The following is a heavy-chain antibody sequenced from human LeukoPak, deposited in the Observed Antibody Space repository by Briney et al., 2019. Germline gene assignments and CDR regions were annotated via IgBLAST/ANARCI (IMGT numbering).Heavy chain of an antibody. Sequence: GASVKVSCKASGYTFTSYDINWVRQATGQGLEWLGWMNPNSGNRGYAQKFQGRVTMTRNTSISTVYMELSSLRSEDTAVYYCARESVAVPAATTYWYFDLWGRGTLVTVSS. CDR2: MNPNSGNR. V-gene: IGHV1-8*01. D-gene: IGHD2-2*01. CDR3: ARESVAVPAATTYWYFDL. CDR1: GYTFTSYD. J-gene: IGHJ2*01.